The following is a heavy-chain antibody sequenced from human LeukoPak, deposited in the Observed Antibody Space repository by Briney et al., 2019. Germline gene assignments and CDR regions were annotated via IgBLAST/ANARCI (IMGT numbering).Heavy chain of an antibody. J-gene: IGHJ4*02. CDR2: IYYSGST. D-gene: IGHD3-10*01. CDR1: GGSISSGDYY. V-gene: IGHV4-30-4*01. Sequence: SQTLSLTCTVSGGSISSGDYYWSWIRQPPGKVLEWIVYIYYSGSTYYNPSLKSRVTISVDTSKNQFSLKLSSVTDADPDVYYCARESAGSGVDYWGQGTLVTVSS. CDR3: ARESAGSGVDY.